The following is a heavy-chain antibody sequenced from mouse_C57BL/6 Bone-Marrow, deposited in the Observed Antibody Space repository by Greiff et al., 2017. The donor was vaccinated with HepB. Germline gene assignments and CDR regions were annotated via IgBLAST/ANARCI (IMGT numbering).Heavy chain of an antibody. CDR2: IYPRSGNT. D-gene: IGHD2-10*01. CDR3: ARTYYGNYVWFAY. Sequence: VKLMESGAELARPGASVKLSCKASGYTFTSYGISWVKQRTGQGLEWIGEIYPRSGNTYYNEKFKGKATLTADKSSSTAYMELRSLTSEDSAVYFCARTYYGNYVWFAYWGQGTLVTVSA. CDR1: GYTFTSYG. V-gene: IGHV1-81*01. J-gene: IGHJ3*01.